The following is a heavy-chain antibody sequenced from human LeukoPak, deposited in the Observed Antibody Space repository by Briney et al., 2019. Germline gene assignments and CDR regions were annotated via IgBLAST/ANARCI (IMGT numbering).Heavy chain of an antibody. CDR1: GFTFSTYA. Sequence: GGSLRLSFAASGFTFSTYAMIWVRQAPEKGLEWVSAISGSGDSTYYTESVKGRFTISRDNSKNTVYLQMNSLRAGDTAVYYCAKDRGYWGQGTLVTVSS. CDR3: AKDRGY. V-gene: IGHV3-23*01. J-gene: IGHJ4*02. CDR2: ISGSGDST.